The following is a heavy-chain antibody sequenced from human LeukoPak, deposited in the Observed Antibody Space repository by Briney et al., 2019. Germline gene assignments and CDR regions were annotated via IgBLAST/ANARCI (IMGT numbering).Heavy chain of an antibody. CDR1: GYTFANFG. V-gene: IGHV1-18*01. J-gene: IGHJ4*02. CDR3: AASTKHTAMVDY. Sequence: ASVKVSCKASGYTFANFGINWVRQAPGQGLEWIGWISAYNVNTNYTQKFQGRVTLTTDTSTGTAYIELRSLRSDGTAVYYCAASTKHTAMVDYWGQGTLVTVSS. CDR2: ISAYNVNT. D-gene: IGHD5-18*01.